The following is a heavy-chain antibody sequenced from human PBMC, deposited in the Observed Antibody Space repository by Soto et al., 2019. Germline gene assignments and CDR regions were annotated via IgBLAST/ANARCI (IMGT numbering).Heavy chain of an antibody. D-gene: IGHD6-19*01. Sequence: QVQLVQSGAEVKKPGSSVKVSCKASGGTFSSYAISWVRQAPGQGLEWMGGIIPIFGTANYAQKFQGRVTITADESTSTAYMELSSLRSEDTAVYYCARETPRLGPPWGYYYGMDVWGQGTTVTVSS. V-gene: IGHV1-69*01. CDR2: IIPIFGTA. CDR1: GGTFSSYA. J-gene: IGHJ6*02. CDR3: ARETPRLGPPWGYYYGMDV.